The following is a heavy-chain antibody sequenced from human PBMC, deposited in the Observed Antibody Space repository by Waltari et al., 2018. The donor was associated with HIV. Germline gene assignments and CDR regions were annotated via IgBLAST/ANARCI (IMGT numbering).Heavy chain of an antibody. J-gene: IGHJ5*02. CDR2: IIPILGIA. CDR3: ARGSHYYGFWSALTAFDP. CDR1: GGTFSSYT. Sequence: QVQLVQSGAEVKKPGSSVKVSCKASGGTFSSYTISWVRRAPGQGLEWMGRIIPILGIANDAQRCQGRVTITAYKSTSTAYMELSSLRSEDTAVYYCARGSHYYGFWSALTAFDPWGQGTLVTVSS. D-gene: IGHD3-3*01. V-gene: IGHV1-69*02.